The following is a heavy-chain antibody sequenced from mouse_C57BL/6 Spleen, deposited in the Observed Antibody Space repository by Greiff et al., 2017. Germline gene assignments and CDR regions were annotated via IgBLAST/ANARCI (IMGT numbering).Heavy chain of an antibody. CDR2: ISYDGSN. CDR3: ARGDYYGSSPLDY. J-gene: IGHJ2*01. CDR1: GYSITSGYY. D-gene: IGHD1-1*01. Sequence: EVQLVESGPGLVKPSQSLSLTCSVTGYSITSGYYWNWIRQFPGNKLEWMGYISYDGSNNYNPSLKNRISITRDTSKNQFFLKLNSVTTEDTATYYCARGDYYGSSPLDYWGQGTTLTVSS. V-gene: IGHV3-6*01.